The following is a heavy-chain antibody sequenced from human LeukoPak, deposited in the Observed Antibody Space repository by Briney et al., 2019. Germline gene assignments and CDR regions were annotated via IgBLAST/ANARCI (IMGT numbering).Heavy chain of an antibody. CDR2: IYTSGIT. CDR3: ARTYGSSGLGYFDL. D-gene: IGHD6-13*01. J-gene: IGHJ2*01. Sequence: SETLSLTCTVFGDSIGTYYWNWIRQPAGKGLEWIGRIYTSGITNYNPSLQSRVTMSVDTSKNQFSLKLSSVTAADTAVYYCARTYGSSGLGYFDLWGRGTLVTVSS. V-gene: IGHV4-4*07. CDR1: GDSIGTYY.